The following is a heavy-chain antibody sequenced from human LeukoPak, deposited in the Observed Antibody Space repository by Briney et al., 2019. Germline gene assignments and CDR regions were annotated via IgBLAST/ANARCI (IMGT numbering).Heavy chain of an antibody. CDR3: ARAIAAAFRKVRDY. V-gene: IGHV1-2*02. D-gene: IGHD6-13*01. CDR2: INPNSGGT. CDR1: GYTFTGYY. J-gene: IGHJ4*02. Sequence: ASVKASCKASGYTFTGYYMHWVRQAPGQGLEWMGWINPNSGGTNYAQKFQGRVTMTRDTSISTAYMELSRLRSDDTAVYYCARAIAAAFRKVRDYWGQGTLVTVSS.